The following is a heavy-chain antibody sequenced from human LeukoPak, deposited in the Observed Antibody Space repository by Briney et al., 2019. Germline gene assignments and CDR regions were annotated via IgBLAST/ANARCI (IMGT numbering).Heavy chain of an antibody. D-gene: IGHD1-26*01. CDR1: GFTVSSNY. CDR3: AKYSMKWDHPGPFDY. V-gene: IGHV3-53*05. CDR2: IYSGGNS. Sequence: PGGSLRLSCVASGFTVSSNYMSWVRQAPGKGLEWVSVIYSGGNSYYADSVKGRVTISRDNSKNTLYLQMNSLRAEDTAVYYCAKYSMKWDHPGPFDYWGQGTLVTVSS. J-gene: IGHJ4*02.